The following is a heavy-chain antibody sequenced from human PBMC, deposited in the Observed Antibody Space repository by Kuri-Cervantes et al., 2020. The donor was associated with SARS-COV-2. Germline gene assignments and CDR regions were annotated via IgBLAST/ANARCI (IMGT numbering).Heavy chain of an antibody. CDR1: GGSISSSSYY. CDR3: ARHYVHRCTSTGCHNWLDP. Sequence: GSLRLSCTVSGGSISSSSYYWCWIRQPPGKGREWIVSIYYSGGTYYNPYLTSPVTIAVDTSNNKFSLKLSSVTATDTAVYSGARHYVHRCTSTGCHNWLDPWGQGTLVTVSS. CDR2: IYYSGGT. V-gene: IGHV4-39*01. D-gene: IGHD2-2*01. J-gene: IGHJ5*02.